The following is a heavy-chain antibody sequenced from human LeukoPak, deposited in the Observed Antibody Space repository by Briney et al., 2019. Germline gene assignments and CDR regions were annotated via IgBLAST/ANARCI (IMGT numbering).Heavy chain of an antibody. J-gene: IGHJ4*02. D-gene: IGHD3-10*01. CDR1: GFTVSSNY. Sequence: PGGSLRLSCAASGFTVSSNYMSWVRQAPGKGLEWVSVIYSGGSTYYADSVKGRFTISRDNSKNTLYLQMNSLRAEDTAVYYCARAGFGLAPHRGTPFDYWGQGTLVTVSS. CDR3: ARAGFGLAPHRGTPFDY. CDR2: IYSGGST. V-gene: IGHV3-53*01.